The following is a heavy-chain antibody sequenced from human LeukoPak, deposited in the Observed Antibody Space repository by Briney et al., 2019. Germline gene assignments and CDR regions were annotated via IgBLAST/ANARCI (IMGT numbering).Heavy chain of an antibody. J-gene: IGHJ4*02. Sequence: ASVKVSCKASGYTFTGYYMHWVRQAPGQGLEWMGGISAYNGNTNYAQKLQGRVTMTTDTSTSTAYMELRSLRSDDTAVYYCARMRARTFDFWGQGTQVTVSS. D-gene: IGHD1-1*01. CDR1: GYTFTGYY. CDR3: ARMRARTFDF. CDR2: ISAYNGNT. V-gene: IGHV1-18*04.